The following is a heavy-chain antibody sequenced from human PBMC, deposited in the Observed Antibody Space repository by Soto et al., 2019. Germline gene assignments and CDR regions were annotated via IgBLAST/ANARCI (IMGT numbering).Heavy chain of an antibody. CDR2: ISYDGNNK. Sequence: QVQLVESGGGVVQPGRSLRLSCAASGFTFSSYGMLWVRQSPGKGLEWVALISYDGNNKNYADSMKGRFTVSRDNSKNTLYLQMNSLRAEDTAVYYCAAGWGWGEYWGQGTPVTVSS. D-gene: IGHD3-16*01. CDR1: GFTFSSYG. CDR3: AAGWGWGEY. V-gene: IGHV3-30*03. J-gene: IGHJ4*02.